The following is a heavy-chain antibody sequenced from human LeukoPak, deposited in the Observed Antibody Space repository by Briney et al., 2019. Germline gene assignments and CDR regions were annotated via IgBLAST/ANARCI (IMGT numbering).Heavy chain of an antibody. J-gene: IGHJ4*02. V-gene: IGHV3-33*01. CDR2: IWYDGSNK. CDR3: ARDLASEQLVAMGLHN. Sequence: GRSLRLSCAVSGFTFSSYGMHWVRQAPGKGLEWVAVIWYDGSNKYYADSVKGRFTISRDNSKNTLYLQMNSLRAEDTAVYYCARDLASEQLVAMGLHNWGQGTLVTVSS. D-gene: IGHD6-6*01. CDR1: GFTFSSYG.